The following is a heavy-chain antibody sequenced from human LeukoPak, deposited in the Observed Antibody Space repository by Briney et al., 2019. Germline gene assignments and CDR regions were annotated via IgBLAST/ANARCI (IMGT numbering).Heavy chain of an antibody. CDR2: IYYSGGT. V-gene: IGHV4-59*08. CDR3: ARAVVVAAKGTAFDY. J-gene: IGHJ4*02. D-gene: IGHD2-15*01. CDR1: GGSISSYY. Sequence: SETLSLTCTVSGGSISSYYWSWIRQPPGKGLEWIGYIYYSGGTNYNPSLKSRVTISVDTSKNQFSLKLSSVTAADTAVYYCARAVVVAAKGTAFDYWGQGTLVTVSS.